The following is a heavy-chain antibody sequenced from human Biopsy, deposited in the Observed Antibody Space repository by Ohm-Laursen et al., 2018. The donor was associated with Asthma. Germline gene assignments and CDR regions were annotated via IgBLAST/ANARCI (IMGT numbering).Heavy chain of an antibody. CDR3: ASYEVVTAILPMDV. D-gene: IGHD2-21*02. CDR2: ISYDGSNK. Sequence: SLRLSCAASGFTFSSSGMHWVRQAPGKGLEWVALISYDGSNKYYGDSVKGRFTISRDNSKNTLYLQMNSLRAEDTAVYYCASYEVVTAILPMDVWGQGITVTASS. V-gene: IGHV3-30*03. J-gene: IGHJ6*02. CDR1: GFTFSSSG.